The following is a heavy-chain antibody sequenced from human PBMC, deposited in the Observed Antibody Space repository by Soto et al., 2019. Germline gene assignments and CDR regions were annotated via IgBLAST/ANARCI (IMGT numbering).Heavy chain of an antibody. D-gene: IGHD2-8*02. CDR2: INPDNANT. Sequence: VQSGAEVRKPGASVNISCRASGFSFSDNLINWVRQAPGQSLEWMGWINPDNANTRYSQTFQGRVTISRHSSASIAYVEVSDLTSEDTAVYYCARDILSVGPRANDAFDVWGQGTMVTVSS. V-gene: IGHV1-3*01. J-gene: IGHJ3*01. CDR1: GFSFSDNL. CDR3: ARDILSVGPRANDAFDV.